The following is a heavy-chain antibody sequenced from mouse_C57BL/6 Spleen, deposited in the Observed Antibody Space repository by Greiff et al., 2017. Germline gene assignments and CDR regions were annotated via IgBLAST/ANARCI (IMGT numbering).Heavy chain of an antibody. Sequence: QVQLQQSGAELVRPGTSVKMSCKASGYTFTNYWIGWAKQRPGHGLEWIGDLYPGGGYTNYNEKFKGKATLTADKSSSTAYMQFSSLTSEDSAIYYCARLTMERPYFDYWGQGTTLTVSS. CDR1: GYTFTNYW. D-gene: IGHD1-1*02. CDR2: LYPGGGYT. J-gene: IGHJ2*01. V-gene: IGHV1-63*01. CDR3: ARLTMERPYFDY.